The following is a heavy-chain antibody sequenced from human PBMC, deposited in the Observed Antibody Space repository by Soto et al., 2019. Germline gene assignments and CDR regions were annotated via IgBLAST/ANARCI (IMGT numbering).Heavy chain of an antibody. CDR3: AKDLSSVYSSSYLMGNY. CDR1: GFTFSSYA. CDR2: ISGSGGST. Sequence: EVQLLESGGGLVQPGGSLRLSCAASGFTFSSYAMSWVRQAPGKGLEWVSAISGSGGSTYYADSVKGRFTISRDNSKNTLYLQMNSLRAEDTAVYYCAKDLSSVYSSSYLMGNYWGQGTLVTVSS. J-gene: IGHJ4*02. V-gene: IGHV3-23*01. D-gene: IGHD6-6*01.